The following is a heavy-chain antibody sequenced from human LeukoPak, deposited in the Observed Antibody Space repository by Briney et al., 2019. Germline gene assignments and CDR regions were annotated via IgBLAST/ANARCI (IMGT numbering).Heavy chain of an antibody. CDR1: GFTVSSNY. CDR3: ARGTFSGSYRLFDY. Sequence: GGSLRLSCAASGFTVSSNYMSWVRQAPGKGLEWVSVIYSGGSTYYADSVKSRFTISRDNSKNTLYLQMNSLRAEDTAVYYCARGTFSGSYRLFDYWGQGTLVTVSS. D-gene: IGHD1-26*01. CDR2: IYSGGST. J-gene: IGHJ4*02. V-gene: IGHV3-53*01.